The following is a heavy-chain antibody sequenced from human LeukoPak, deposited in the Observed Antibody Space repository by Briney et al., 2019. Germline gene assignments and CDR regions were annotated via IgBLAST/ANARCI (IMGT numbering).Heavy chain of an antibody. Sequence: GGSLRLSCAAPGFTFSSSWMYWVRQAPGKGLVWVSRINSDESITTYADSVKRRFPISRDNAKNTPYLQMNSLRAEDTAVYYCARGLVPGFLDYWGQGTPVTVSS. CDR1: GFTFSSSW. V-gene: IGHV3-74*01. J-gene: IGHJ4*02. CDR2: INSDESIT. CDR3: ARGLVPGFLDY. D-gene: IGHD4-11*01.